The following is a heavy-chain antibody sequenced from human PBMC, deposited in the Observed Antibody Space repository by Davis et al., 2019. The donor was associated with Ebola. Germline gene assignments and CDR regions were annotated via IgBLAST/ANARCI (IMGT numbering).Heavy chain of an antibody. D-gene: IGHD5-18*01. J-gene: IGHJ4*02. CDR3: ARARRGYAYGPLDY. Sequence: MPSETLSLTCAVYDGSFSGYYWTWIRQPPGKGLEWIGEINHGGSTNYNPSLKSRVTISVDTSKNQFSLKLTSVTAADTAVYYCARARRGYAYGPLDYWGQGSLVTVSP. V-gene: IGHV4-34*01. CDR2: INHGGST. CDR1: DGSFSGYY.